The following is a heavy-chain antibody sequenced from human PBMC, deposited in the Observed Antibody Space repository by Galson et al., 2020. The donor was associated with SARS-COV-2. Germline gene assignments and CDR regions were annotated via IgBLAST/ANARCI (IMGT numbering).Heavy chain of an antibody. CDR3: ARVLGDSVAFDI. CDR2: ISSSSSYI. CDR1: GFTFSSYS. Sequence: GESLKISCAASGFTFSSYSMNWVRQAPGKGLEWVSSISSSSSYIYYADSVKGRFTISRDNAKNSLYLQMNSLRAEDTAVYYCARVLGDSVAFDIWGQGTMVTVSS. J-gene: IGHJ3*02. D-gene: IGHD2-21*02. V-gene: IGHV3-21*01.